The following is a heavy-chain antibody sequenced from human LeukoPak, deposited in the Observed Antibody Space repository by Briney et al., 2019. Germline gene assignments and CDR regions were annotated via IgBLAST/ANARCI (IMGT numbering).Heavy chain of an antibody. CDR3: ARMGLYTSSWYRFYYFDY. Sequence: SETLSLTCGVHGGSFSGYYWSWIRQPPGKGLEWIGEINHSGSTSYNPSLKSRFTISVDTSKNQFSLKLSSVTEAVTAVYYCARMGLYTSSWYRFYYFDYWGQGTLVTVSS. V-gene: IGHV4-34*01. J-gene: IGHJ4*02. CDR2: INHSGST. D-gene: IGHD6-13*01. CDR1: GGSFSGYY.